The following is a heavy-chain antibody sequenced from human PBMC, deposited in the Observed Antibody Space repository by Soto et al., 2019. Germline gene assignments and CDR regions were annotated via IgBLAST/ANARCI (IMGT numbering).Heavy chain of an antibody. CDR2: ISGSGGST. D-gene: IGHD6-19*01. V-gene: IGHV3-23*01. CDR1: GFTFSSYA. J-gene: IGHJ3*02. CDR3: ASPSSGWLLPSAFDI. Sequence: PGGSLRLSCAASGFTFSSYAMSWVRQAPGKGLEWVSAISGSGGSTYYADSVKGRFTISRDNSKNTLYLQMNSLRAEDTAVYYCASPSSGWLLPSAFDIWGQGTMVTVSS.